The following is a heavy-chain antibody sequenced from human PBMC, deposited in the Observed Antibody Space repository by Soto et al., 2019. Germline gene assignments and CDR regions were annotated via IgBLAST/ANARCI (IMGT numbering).Heavy chain of an antibody. J-gene: IGHJ5*02. CDR3: ASRYCRGAACNGWFDP. Sequence: EVQLVESGGGLVQPGGSLRLSCVASGFTFSNYSMHWVRQAPGKGLEYVSGISSSGTGTYYANSVKGRFTISRDNSKNALYVRMGGRREADMAIYYSASRYCRGAACNGWFDPGGQGPLVTVSS. CDR2: ISSSGTGT. CDR1: GFTFSNYS. V-gene: IGHV3-64*01. D-gene: IGHD2-15*01.